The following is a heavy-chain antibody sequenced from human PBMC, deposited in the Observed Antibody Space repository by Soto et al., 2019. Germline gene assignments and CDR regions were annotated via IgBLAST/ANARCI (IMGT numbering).Heavy chain of an antibody. J-gene: IGHJ5*02. CDR3: AREKVPAGIHHTWFDP. CDR2: IYYSGST. Sequence: QVQLQESGPGLVKPSQTLSLTCTVSGGSISSGDYYWSWIRQPPGKGLEWIGYIYYSGSTYYNPSLQSRITISMDTSKSQFSLKLSSVTAADAAVYYCAREKVPAGIHHTWFDPWGQGTLVTVSS. D-gene: IGHD2-2*02. CDR1: GGSISSGDYY. V-gene: IGHV4-30-4*01.